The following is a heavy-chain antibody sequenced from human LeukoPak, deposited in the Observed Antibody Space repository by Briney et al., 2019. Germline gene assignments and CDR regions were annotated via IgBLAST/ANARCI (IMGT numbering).Heavy chain of an antibody. V-gene: IGHV4-59*01. CDR1: GGSISSYY. CDR2: IYYSGST. J-gene: IGHJ6*03. Sequence: PSETLSLTCTVSGGSISSYYWSWLRQPPGKGLEWIGYIYYSGSTNYNPSLKSRVTISVDTSKNQFSLKLSSVTAADTAVYYCARLGYSYGLGAYYYYYYMDVWGKGTTVTVSS. CDR3: ARLGYSYGLGAYYYYYYMDV. D-gene: IGHD5-18*01.